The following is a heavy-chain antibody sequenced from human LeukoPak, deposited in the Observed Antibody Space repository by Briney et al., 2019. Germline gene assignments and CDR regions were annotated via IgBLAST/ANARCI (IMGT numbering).Heavy chain of an antibody. CDR3: ARDYIAAAGMIGFDY. D-gene: IGHD6-13*01. J-gene: IGHJ4*02. V-gene: IGHV3-20*04. Sequence: GGSLRLSCAASGSTFDAYGMSWVRQPPGKGLQWVAGINWNGGSTGYADSVRGRFTISRDNAKNSLYLQMNSLRAEDTALYYCARDYIAAAGMIGFDYWGQGTLVTVSS. CDR1: GSTFDAYG. CDR2: INWNGGST.